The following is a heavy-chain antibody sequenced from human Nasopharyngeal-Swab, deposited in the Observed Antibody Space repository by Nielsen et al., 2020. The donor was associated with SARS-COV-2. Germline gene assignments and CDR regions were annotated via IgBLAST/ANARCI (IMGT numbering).Heavy chain of an antibody. J-gene: IGHJ6*03. CDR3: ARKASAPGFSFYYYMDV. Sequence: ASVKVSCKASGYTFTSYGISWVRQAPGQGLEWMGWISAYNGNTNYAQKLQGRVTMTIDTSRNTADMELRSLRSDDTAVYFCARKASAPGFSFYYYMDVWGKGTTVTVSS. V-gene: IGHV1-18*01. D-gene: IGHD1-14*01. CDR2: ISAYNGNT. CDR1: GYTFTSYG.